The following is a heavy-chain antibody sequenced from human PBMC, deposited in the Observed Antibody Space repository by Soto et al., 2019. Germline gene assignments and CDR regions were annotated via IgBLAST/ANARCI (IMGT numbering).Heavy chain of an antibody. CDR3: ARLSYDFVSEDAFDF. CDR1: NGSMNIFY. Sequence: PSETLSLTCTVSNGSMNIFYWTWVRQPPGKGLEWIGYIHHSGTTNYNPSLKNRVTISVDTSNNRFSLNVNSVTAADTAVYYCARLSYDFVSEDAFDFWGQGTMVTVSS. CDR2: IHHSGTT. V-gene: IGHV4-59*01. J-gene: IGHJ3*01. D-gene: IGHD3-3*01.